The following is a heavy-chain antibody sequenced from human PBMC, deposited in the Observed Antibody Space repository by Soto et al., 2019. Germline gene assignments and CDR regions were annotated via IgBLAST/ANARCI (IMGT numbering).Heavy chain of an antibody. CDR2: ISGSGGST. CDR1: GFTFNNYA. J-gene: IGHJ4*02. D-gene: IGHD2-21*02. CDR3: AKYTQVVVTAYFDY. Sequence: GGSLRLSCAASGFTFNNYAMSWVRQAPGKGLEWVSGISGSGGSTYYADSVKGRFTISRDNSMNTLFLQMNSLRAEDAAVYYCAKYTQVVVTAYFDYWGQGALVTVSS. V-gene: IGHV3-23*01.